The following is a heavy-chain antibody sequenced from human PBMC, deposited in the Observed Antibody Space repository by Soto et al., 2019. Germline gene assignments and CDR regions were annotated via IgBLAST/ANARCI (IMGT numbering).Heavy chain of an antibody. Sequence: CGSRRLSCVASGFNVSYHAISWSRQAPGKGLQWLSTTSGTGEKTYYADSVKRRFPISSYPSKNTLYLRKDSLRADDTAVYYCAGLPARTAPRPHNRGKRTMVTVSS. CDR3: AGLPARTAPRPHN. J-gene: IGHJ4*02. CDR1: GFNVSYHA. CDR2: TSGTGEKT. D-gene: IGHD6-6*01. V-gene: IGHV3-23*01.